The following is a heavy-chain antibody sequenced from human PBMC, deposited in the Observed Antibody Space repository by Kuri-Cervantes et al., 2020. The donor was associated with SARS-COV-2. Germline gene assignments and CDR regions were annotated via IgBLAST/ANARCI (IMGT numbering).Heavy chain of an antibody. CDR1: GFTFSTYA. D-gene: IGHD6-13*01. V-gene: IGHV3-23*01. J-gene: IGHJ4*02. CDR2: TSASGDKA. Sequence: GGSLRLSCAASGFTFSTYALSWVRQGPGKGLEWVSTTSASGDKAYYADSVKGRFTISRDNSQNTLYLQMYSLRAEDTAVYYCAKTLRVYSSSPFDYWGQGTLVTVSS. CDR3: AKTLRVYSSSPFDY.